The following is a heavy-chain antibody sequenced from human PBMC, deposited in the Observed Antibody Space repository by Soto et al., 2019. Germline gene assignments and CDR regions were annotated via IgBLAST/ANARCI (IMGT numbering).Heavy chain of an antibody. CDR3: ATTPGIAVAGTEFDP. CDR1: GGSISSSSYY. J-gene: IGHJ5*02. Sequence: SETLSLTCTVSGGSISSSSYYWGWIRQPPGKGLEWIGSIYYSGSTYYNPSLKSRVTISVDTSKNQFSLKLSSVTAADTAVYYCATTPGIAVAGTEFDPWGQGTLVTVSS. D-gene: IGHD6-19*01. CDR2: IYYSGST. V-gene: IGHV4-39*01.